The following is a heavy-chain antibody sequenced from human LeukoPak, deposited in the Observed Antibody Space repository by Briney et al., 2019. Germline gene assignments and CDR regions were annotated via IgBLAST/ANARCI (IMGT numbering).Heavy chain of an antibody. Sequence: GGSLRLSCAASGFTVSKNYMSWVRQAPGKGLDWVSVIYSGGSTYYTDSVKGRFTISRDTSKNTLYLQMNSLRAEDTAVYYCAAQGVFSHGGYWGQGTLVTVSS. CDR2: IYSGGST. V-gene: IGHV3-53*01. D-gene: IGHD3-16*01. J-gene: IGHJ4*02. CDR1: GFTVSKNY. CDR3: AAQGVFSHGGY.